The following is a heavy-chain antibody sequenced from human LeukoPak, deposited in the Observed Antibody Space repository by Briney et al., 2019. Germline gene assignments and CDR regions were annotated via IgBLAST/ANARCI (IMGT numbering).Heavy chain of an antibody. CDR1: GYTFTSYG. V-gene: IGHV1-18*01. CDR2: ISAYNGNT. J-gene: IGHJ4*02. Sequence: ASVKVSCKASGYTFTSYGISWVRQAPGQGLEWMGWISAYNGNTNYAQKLQGRVTMTTDTSTSTAYMELRSLRSDDTAVYYCARTPAPSIAAAGSLFDYWGQRTLVTVSS. D-gene: IGHD6-13*01. CDR3: ARTPAPSIAAAGSLFDY.